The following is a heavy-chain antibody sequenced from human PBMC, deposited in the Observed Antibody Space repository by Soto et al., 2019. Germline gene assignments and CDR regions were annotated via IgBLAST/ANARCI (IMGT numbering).Heavy chain of an antibody. J-gene: IGHJ4*02. CDR2: ISGSSGNA. CDR3: AREMAGLGGEYDY. Sequence: QVQLVQSGAEVKNPGASVKVSCKTSGYTFTKYGVGWVRQAPGQGREGMGWISGSSGNANYAEKVQGRITLTTDTSTSTAYIELRSLRSDDTAVYYCAREMAGLGGEYDYWGQGTLVTVSS. V-gene: IGHV1-18*01. D-gene: IGHD3-16*01. CDR1: GYTFTKYG.